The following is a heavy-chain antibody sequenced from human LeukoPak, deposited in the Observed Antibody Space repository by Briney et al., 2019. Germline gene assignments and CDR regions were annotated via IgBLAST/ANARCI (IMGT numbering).Heavy chain of an antibody. D-gene: IGHD3-3*01. CDR1: GGSISSYY. CDR3: ASLDFWSGYFDY. V-gene: IGHV4-59*01. Sequence: PSETLSLTCTVSGGSISSYYWSWIRQPPGMGLEWIGYIYYSGSTNYNPSLKSRVTISVDTSKNQFSLKLSSVTAADTAVYYCASLDFWSGYFDYWGQGTLVTVSS. J-gene: IGHJ4*02. CDR2: IYYSGST.